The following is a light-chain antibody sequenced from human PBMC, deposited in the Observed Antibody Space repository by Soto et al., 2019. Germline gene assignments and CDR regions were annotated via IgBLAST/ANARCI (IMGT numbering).Light chain of an antibody. CDR1: QSVRGN. J-gene: IGKJ2*01. CDR2: DAS. CDR3: HQYNDWPTST. Sequence: EIVMTQSPATLSVSPGESATLSCRASQSVRGNLAWYHQKPGQAPRLLIYDASTRATGIPARFSGSGSGTEFTLTISSLQSEDFAVYYCHQYNDWPTSTFGQGTKLEIK. V-gene: IGKV3-15*01.